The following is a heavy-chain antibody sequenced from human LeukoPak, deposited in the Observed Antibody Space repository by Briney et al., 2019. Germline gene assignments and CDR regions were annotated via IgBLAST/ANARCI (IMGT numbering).Heavy chain of an antibody. D-gene: IGHD6-19*01. CDR1: GFTFSDYY. V-gene: IGHV3-11*01. Sequence: PGGSLRLSCAASGFTFSDYYMSWIRQAPGKGLEWVSYISSSGSTIYYADSVRGRFTISRDNAKNSLYLQMNSLRAEDTAVYYCARDLSVAGGSKAYYYGMDVWGQGTTVTVSS. CDR2: ISSSGSTI. J-gene: IGHJ6*02. CDR3: ARDLSVAGGSKAYYYGMDV.